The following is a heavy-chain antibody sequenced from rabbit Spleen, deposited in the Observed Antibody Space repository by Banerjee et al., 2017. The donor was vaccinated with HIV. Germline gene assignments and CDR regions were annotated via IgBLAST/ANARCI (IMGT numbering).Heavy chain of an antibody. CDR2: IYTGSSGKT. J-gene: IGHJ4*01. V-gene: IGHV1S43*01. D-gene: IGHD7-1*01. CDR3: ARDSDGFSRRYYFDL. Sequence: QEQLEESGGGLVKPGASLTLTCKASGFSFSSGYDMCWVRQAPGKGLELIGCIYTGSSGKTWYASWAKGRFTISRSTSLSTVDLKMSSLTAADTATYFCARDSDGFSRRYYFDLWGPGTLVTVS. CDR1: GFSFSSGYD.